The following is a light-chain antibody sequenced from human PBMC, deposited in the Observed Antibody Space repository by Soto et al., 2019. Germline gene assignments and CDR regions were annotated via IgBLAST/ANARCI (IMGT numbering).Light chain of an antibody. CDR1: QSVSSY. CDR3: QQRSNWPRT. J-gene: IGKJ1*01. V-gene: IGKV3-11*01. CDR2: DAS. Sequence: EVGLSQSPATLSLSKGERPSLSCRASQSVSSYLAWYQQKPGQAPRLLIYDASNRATGIPARFSGSGSGTDFTLTISSLEPEDFAVYYCQQRSNWPRTFGQGTKLDIK.